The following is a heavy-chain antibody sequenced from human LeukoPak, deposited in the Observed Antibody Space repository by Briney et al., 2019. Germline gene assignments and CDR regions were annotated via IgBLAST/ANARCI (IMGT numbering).Heavy chain of an antibody. J-gene: IGHJ4*02. D-gene: IGHD6-19*01. CDR1: GGSFSGYY. CDR3: ARQGYSSGWYYFDY. CDR2: IYHDGRT. Sequence: PSETLSLTCAAYGGSFSGYYWSWIRQPPGKGLEWIGTIYHDGRTYFNPSLKSRVTISVDTSKNQFSLKLSSVTAADTAVYYCARQGYSSGWYYFDYWGQGTLVTVSS. V-gene: IGHV4-34*01.